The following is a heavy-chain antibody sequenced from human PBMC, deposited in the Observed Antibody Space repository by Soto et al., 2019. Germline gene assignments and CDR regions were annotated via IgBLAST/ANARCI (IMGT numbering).Heavy chain of an antibody. V-gene: IGHV3-9*01. CDR1: GFTFDDYA. CDR3: AKGRYSSSWYYYRVDV. J-gene: IGHJ6*02. CDR2: ISWNSGSI. Sequence: GGSLRLSCAASGFTFDDYAMHWVRQAPGKGLEWVSGISWNSGSIGYADSVKGRFTISRDNAKNSLYLQMNSLRAEDTALYYCAKGRYSSSWYYYRVDVWGQGTTVTVSS. D-gene: IGHD6-13*01.